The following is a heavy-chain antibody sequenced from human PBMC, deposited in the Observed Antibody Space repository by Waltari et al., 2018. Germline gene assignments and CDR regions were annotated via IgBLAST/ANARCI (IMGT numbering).Heavy chain of an antibody. J-gene: IGHJ5*02. CDR3: AREGNAIFGVVIPNWFDP. CDR1: GGSISSYY. V-gene: IGHV4-4*07. D-gene: IGHD3-3*01. CDR2: IYTSGST. Sequence: QLQLQESGPGLVKPSETLSLTCTVSGGSISSYYWSWIRQPAGKGLEWIGRIYTSGSTNYNPSLKSRVTISVDKSKNQFSLKLSSVTAADTAVYYCAREGNAIFGVVIPNWFDPWGQGTLVTVSS.